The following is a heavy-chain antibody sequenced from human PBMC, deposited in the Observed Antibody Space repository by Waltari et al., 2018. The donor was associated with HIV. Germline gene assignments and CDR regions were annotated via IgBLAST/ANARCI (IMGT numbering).Heavy chain of an antibody. J-gene: IGHJ4*02. CDR2: IHYEG. CDR3: TNTGAGTMGY. Sequence: QVPLVESGGGVVQPGGSLRLSCAASGFTFSGHGMHGVRQVAGKGLEWVSFIHYEGYYADSVKGRFTIARDNSKNTLYLQMNSLRAEDTAGYYCTNTGAGTMGYWGQGTLVTVSS. D-gene: IGHD1-1*01. CDR1: GFTFSGHG. V-gene: IGHV3-30*02.